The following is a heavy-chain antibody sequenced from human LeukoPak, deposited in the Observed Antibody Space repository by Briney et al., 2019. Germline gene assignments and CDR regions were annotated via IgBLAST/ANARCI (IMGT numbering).Heavy chain of an antibody. J-gene: IGHJ6*02. CDR3: ARDSPYYDFWSGYLSYYYYYGMDV. V-gene: IGHV1-46*01. CDR2: INPSGGST. D-gene: IGHD3-3*01. Sequence: ASVKVSCKASGYTFTSYYMHWVRQAPGQGLEWMGIINPSGGSTSYAQKFQGRVTMTRDTSTSTVYMELSSLRSEDTAVYYCARDSPYYDFWSGYLSYYYYYGMDVWGQGTTVTVSS. CDR1: GYTFTSYY.